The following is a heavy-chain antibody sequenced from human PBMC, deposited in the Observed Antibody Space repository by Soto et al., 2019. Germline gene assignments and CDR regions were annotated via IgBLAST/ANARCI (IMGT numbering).Heavy chain of an antibody. Sequence: SETLSLTCTVSGGSISGGGYYWSWIRQHPGKGLEWIGYIYYSGSTNYNPSLKSRVTISVDTSKNQFTLKLSSVTAADTAVYECARFEEAWSGGKGYGVAFDIWGQGTLVTVSS. CDR1: GGSISGGGYY. V-gene: IGHV4-31*03. J-gene: IGHJ3*02. CDR3: ARFEEAWSGGKGYGVAFDI. D-gene: IGHD3-3*01. CDR2: IYYSGST.